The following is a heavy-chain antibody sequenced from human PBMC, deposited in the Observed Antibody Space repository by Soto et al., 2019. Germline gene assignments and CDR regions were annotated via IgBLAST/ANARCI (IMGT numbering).Heavy chain of an antibody. J-gene: IGHJ4*02. CDR1: GESISSSSYY. CDR3: ARQRTTVVTQAYFDH. Sequence: PSETLSLTCIVSGESISSSSYYWGWIRQPPGKGLEWIGSIYYSGRTYYNPSFKSRVTISIDTLKNQFSLKLSSVTATDTAVYYCARQRTTVVTQAYFDHWGQGALVTVSS. D-gene: IGHD2-21*02. CDR2: IYYSGRT. V-gene: IGHV4-39*01.